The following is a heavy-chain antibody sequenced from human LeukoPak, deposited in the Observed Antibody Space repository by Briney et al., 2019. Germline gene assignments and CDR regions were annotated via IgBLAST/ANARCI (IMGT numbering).Heavy chain of an antibody. CDR3: ARRSYYDSSGYSFGWFDP. Sequence: GESLKISCQGSGYTFISYWIGWVRQMPGKGLEWMGIIYPGDSDTRYSPSFQGQVTISADKSISTAYLQWSSLKASDTAMYYCARRSYYDSSGYSFGWFDPWGQGTLVTVSS. CDR2: IYPGDSDT. CDR1: GYTFISYW. V-gene: IGHV5-51*01. J-gene: IGHJ5*02. D-gene: IGHD3-22*01.